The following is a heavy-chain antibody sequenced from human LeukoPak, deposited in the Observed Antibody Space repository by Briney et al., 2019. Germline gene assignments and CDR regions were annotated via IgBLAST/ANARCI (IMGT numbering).Heavy chain of an antibody. CDR1: GFTFSISA. J-gene: IGHJ3*01. CDR3: ARDIELST. D-gene: IGHD1-7*01. CDR2: INYSGSNA. V-gene: IGHV3-23*01. Sequence: GGSLRLSCAATGFTFSISAMTWVRQAPGKGLEWVALINYSGSNAYYADSVRGRFTISRDSSKSMLYLQMDSLRAEDTAIYYCARDIELSTWGQGTMVSV.